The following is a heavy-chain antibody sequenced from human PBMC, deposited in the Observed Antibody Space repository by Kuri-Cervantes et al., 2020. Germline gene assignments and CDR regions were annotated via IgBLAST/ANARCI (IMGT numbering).Heavy chain of an antibody. D-gene: IGHD5-18*01. Sequence: GGSLRLSCAASGFTFSSYSMNWARQAPGKGLEWVSSISSSSSYIYYADSVKGRFTISRDNAKNSLYLQMNSLRAEDTAVYYCARAGQVDSYLTRFDYWGQGPLVTVSS. CDR1: GFTFSSYS. J-gene: IGHJ4*02. V-gene: IGHV3-21*01. CDR3: ARAGQVDSYLTRFDY. CDR2: ISSSSSYI.